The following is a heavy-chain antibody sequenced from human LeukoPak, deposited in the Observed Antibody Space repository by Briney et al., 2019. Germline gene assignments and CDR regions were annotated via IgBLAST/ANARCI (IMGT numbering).Heavy chain of an antibody. D-gene: IGHD3-22*01. Sequence: ASVKVSCTASGYTFTVYYMHWVRQAPGQGLEWMGWINPNSGGTNYAQKFQGRVTMTRDTSISTAYMELSRLRSDDTAVYYCARDGVGYYDSSGYYYFQHWGQGTLVTVSS. V-gene: IGHV1-2*02. CDR1: GYTFTVYY. CDR2: INPNSGGT. J-gene: IGHJ1*01. CDR3: ARDGVGYYDSSGYYYFQH.